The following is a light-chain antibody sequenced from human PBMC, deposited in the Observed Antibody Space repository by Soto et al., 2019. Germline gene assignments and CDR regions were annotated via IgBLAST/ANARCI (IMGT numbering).Light chain of an antibody. Sequence: DIQMTQSPSSLSASVGDRVTITCRASQGIRNDLGWYQQKPGKAPKLLIYAASTLQSGVPSRFSGSGSGTDFTLTISNLQSEDFAVYFCQQYHNWPPITFGQGTRLEIK. CDR3: QQYHNWPPIT. J-gene: IGKJ5*01. V-gene: IGKV1-17*02. CDR2: AAS. CDR1: QGIRND.